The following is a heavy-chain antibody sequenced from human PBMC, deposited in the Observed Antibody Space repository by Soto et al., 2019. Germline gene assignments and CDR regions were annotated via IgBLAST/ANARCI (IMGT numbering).Heavy chain of an antibody. J-gene: IGHJ4*02. CDR1: GNSFVAYA. Sequence: ASVKVSCKSSGNSFVAYAIHWVRQAPGQRLQWMGWINVGSGNTKYAQDFQGRVTFTRDTAATTTFMELSSLRSEDAAVYYCARVPPWGDSGSFYIQHYDSWGQGTLVTVSS. D-gene: IGHD3-10*01. CDR2: INVGSGNT. V-gene: IGHV1-3*01. CDR3: ARVPPWGDSGSFYIQHYDS.